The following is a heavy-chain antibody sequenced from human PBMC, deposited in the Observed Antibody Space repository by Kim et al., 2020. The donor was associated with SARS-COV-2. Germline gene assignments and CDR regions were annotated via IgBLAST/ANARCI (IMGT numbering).Heavy chain of an antibody. V-gene: IGHV1-2*02. D-gene: IGHD5-12*01. Sequence: QKFQGRVTMTRDTSISTAYMELSRLRSDDTAVYYCARGGGDGYNYGGLNYWGQGTLVTVSS. J-gene: IGHJ4*02. CDR3: ARGGGDGYNYGGLNY.